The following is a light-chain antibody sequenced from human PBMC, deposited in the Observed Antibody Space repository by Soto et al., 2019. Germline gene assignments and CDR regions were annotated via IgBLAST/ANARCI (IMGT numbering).Light chain of an antibody. V-gene: IGLV1-47*01. CDR1: SSNIGSNY. Sequence: QAVVTQPPSASGTPGQRVTISCSGSSSNIGSNYVYWYQQLPGTAHKLLIYRNNQRPSGVPDRFSGSKSGTSASLAISGLRSEDEADYYCAAWDDSLSGSYVFGTGTKLTVL. CDR2: RNN. CDR3: AAWDDSLSGSYV. J-gene: IGLJ1*01.